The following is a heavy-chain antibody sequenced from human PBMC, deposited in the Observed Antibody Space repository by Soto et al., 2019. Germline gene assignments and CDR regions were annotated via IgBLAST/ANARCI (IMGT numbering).Heavy chain of an antibody. CDR3: ARDLGYYGSGSMTSIDPFDI. D-gene: IGHD3-10*01. CDR1: GGTFSSYA. J-gene: IGHJ3*02. Sequence: QVQLVQSGAEVKKPGSSVKVSCKASGGTFSSYAISLVRQAPGQGLEWMGGIIPIFGTANYAQKFQGRVTITADKSTSTAYMELSSLRSEDTAVYYCARDLGYYGSGSMTSIDPFDIWGQGTMVTVSS. CDR2: IIPIFGTA. V-gene: IGHV1-69*06.